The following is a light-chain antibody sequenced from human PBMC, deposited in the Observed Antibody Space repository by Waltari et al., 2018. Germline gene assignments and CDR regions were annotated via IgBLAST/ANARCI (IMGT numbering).Light chain of an antibody. V-gene: IGLV3-25*03. CDR3: QSADSSGSVV. J-gene: IGLJ2*01. CDR2: KDS. CDR1: ALSKQY. Sequence: SFELTQPPSLSVSPGQTARITAPGDALSKQYAHWHQQRPGLAPILVIYKDSERPSGIPERCSGSSSGTTVTLTISGVQAEDEADYYCQSADSSGSVVFGGGTKLTVL.